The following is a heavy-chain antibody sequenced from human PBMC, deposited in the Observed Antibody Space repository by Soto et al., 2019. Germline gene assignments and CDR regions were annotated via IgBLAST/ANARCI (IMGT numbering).Heavy chain of an antibody. D-gene: IGHD3-16*01. V-gene: IGHV4-61*01. J-gene: IGHJ3*02. CDR3: ARGGGYYDGFDI. CDR1: GGSLSSGSYY. Sequence: QVQLQESGPGLVKPSETLSLTCSASGGSLSSGSYYWSWIRQPPGKGLEWIGYFYYSGSTKYNPSLNSRATISVDTSNNQFSRKFTSVTAADTAVYYCARGGGYYDGFDIWGQGTMVTVSS. CDR2: FYYSGST.